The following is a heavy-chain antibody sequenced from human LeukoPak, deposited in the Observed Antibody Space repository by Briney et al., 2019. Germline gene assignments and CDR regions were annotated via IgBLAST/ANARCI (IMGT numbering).Heavy chain of an antibody. Sequence: PGRSLRLSCAASGFTFSSYGMHWVRQAPGKGLEWVAVIWYDGSNKYYADSVKGRFTISRDNSKNTLYLQMNSLRAEDTAVYCCARDKDYYDSSGYYDYWGQGTLVTVSS. V-gene: IGHV3-33*01. CDR2: IWYDGSNK. D-gene: IGHD3-22*01. J-gene: IGHJ4*02. CDR1: GFTFSSYG. CDR3: ARDKDYYDSSGYYDY.